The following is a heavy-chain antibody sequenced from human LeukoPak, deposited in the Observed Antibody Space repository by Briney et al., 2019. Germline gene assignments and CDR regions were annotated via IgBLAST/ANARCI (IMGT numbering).Heavy chain of an antibody. CDR2: IYYSGST. J-gene: IGHJ4*02. V-gene: IGHV4-59*08. CDR1: GGSINSYY. D-gene: IGHD1-26*01. CDR3: ARMWWELDHFDY. Sequence: SETLSLTCTVSGGSINSYYWSWIRQPPGKGLEWIGYIYYSGSTNYNPSLKSRVTISVDTSKNQFSLKLSSVTAADTAVYYCARMWWELDHFDYWGQGTLVTVSS.